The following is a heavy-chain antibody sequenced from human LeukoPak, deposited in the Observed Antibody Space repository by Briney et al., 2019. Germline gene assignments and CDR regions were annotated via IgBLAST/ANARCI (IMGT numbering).Heavy chain of an antibody. V-gene: IGHV3-15*01. CDR2: IKIKTDGGTT. CDR3: TTGDIVGG. J-gene: IGHJ4*02. CDR1: GFTFSNAW. Sequence: GGSLRLSCAASGFTFSNAWMNWVRQAPGKGLEWVGRIKIKTDGGTTDYAARVKGRFTISRDDSKYTLYLQMNSLKTEDTAVYYCTTGDIVGGWGQGTLVTVSS. D-gene: IGHD1-26*01.